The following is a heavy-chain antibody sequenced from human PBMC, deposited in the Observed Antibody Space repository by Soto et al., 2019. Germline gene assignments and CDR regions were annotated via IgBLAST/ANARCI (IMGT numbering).Heavy chain of an antibody. V-gene: IGHV3-30-3*01. Sequence: QVQLVESGGGVVQPGRSLRLSCAASGFTFSSYAMHWVRQAPGKGLEWVAVISYDGSNKYYADSVKGRFTISRGNSKNTLYLQMNSLRAEDTAVYYCARDRVMIVVVPGPGYFDYWGQGTLVTVSS. CDR3: ARDRVMIVVVPGPGYFDY. CDR2: ISYDGSNK. J-gene: IGHJ4*02. CDR1: GFTFSSYA. D-gene: IGHD3-22*01.